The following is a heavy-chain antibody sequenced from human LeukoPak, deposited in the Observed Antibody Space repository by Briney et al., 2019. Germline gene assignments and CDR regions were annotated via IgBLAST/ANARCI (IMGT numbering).Heavy chain of an antibody. V-gene: IGHV3-11*05. J-gene: IGHJ4*02. D-gene: IGHD2-8*01. Sequence: PGGSLRLFCAACGFMFRDYLMSGIPQAPGKDLEWISYICSNSKYTKYADSVKGRFTIYRDNDKKSLYLQMNSLRAEDTAVYYCARDNGNKYYFDYWGQGTLVTVSS. CDR1: GFMFRDYL. CDR3: ARDNGNKYYFDY. CDR2: ICSNSKYT.